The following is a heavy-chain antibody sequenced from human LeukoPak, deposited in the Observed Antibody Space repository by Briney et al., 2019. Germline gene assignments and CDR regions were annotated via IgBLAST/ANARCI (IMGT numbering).Heavy chain of an antibody. CDR1: GFTFSDYG. Sequence: GGSLRLSCAASGFTFSDYGMIWVRQAPGKGLEWVSYITRSSALHYADSVKGRFTISRDNAKNSLYLQMNSLRAEDTAVYYCARAVPSTYYYDSSGYPDYWGQGTLVTVSS. D-gene: IGHD3-22*01. CDR3: ARAVPSTYYYDSSGYPDY. V-gene: IGHV3-69-1*01. J-gene: IGHJ4*02. CDR2: ITRSSAL.